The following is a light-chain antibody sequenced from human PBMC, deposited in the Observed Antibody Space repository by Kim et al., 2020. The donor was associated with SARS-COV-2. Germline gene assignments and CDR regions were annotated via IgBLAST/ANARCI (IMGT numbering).Light chain of an antibody. V-gene: IGLV3-19*01. Sequence: ALRQTVRITCQGDRLRTYYTTWYRQKPGQAPVLVIYAGNNRPSGIPDRFSGSSSGDTASLTLTGAQAEDEAAYYCSSRDSSGNHLIFGGGTKVTVL. CDR2: AGN. CDR1: RLRTYY. CDR3: SSRDSSGNHLI. J-gene: IGLJ2*01.